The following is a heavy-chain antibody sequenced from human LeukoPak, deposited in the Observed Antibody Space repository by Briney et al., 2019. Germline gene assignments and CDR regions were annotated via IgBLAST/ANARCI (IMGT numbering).Heavy chain of an antibody. J-gene: IGHJ4*02. D-gene: IGHD6-6*01. CDR2: FDPEDGET. CDR1: GYTLTELS. CDR3: ARPRPPRAARPPYSFDY. Sequence: ASVKVSCKVSGYTLTELSMHWVRQAPGKGLEWMGGFDPEDGETIYAQKFQGRVTMTRDTSISTAYMELSRLRSDDTAVYYCARPRPPRAARPPYSFDYWGRGTRVPVPS. V-gene: IGHV1-24*01.